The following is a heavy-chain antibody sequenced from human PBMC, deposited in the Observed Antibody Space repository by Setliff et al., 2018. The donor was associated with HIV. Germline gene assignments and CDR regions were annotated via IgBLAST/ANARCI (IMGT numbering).Heavy chain of an antibody. J-gene: IGHJ3*02. CDR1: GGSFSGYY. D-gene: IGHD3-10*01. CDR2: ITHSGST. V-gene: IGHV4-34*01. Sequence: SETLSLTCAVYGGSFSGYYWTWIRQPPGKGLEWIGEITHSGSTNYNPSLKSRVTISVDTSKNQFSLRVNSVTAADTAVYYCARAPNRIGNMVRGVSRAFDTWSQGTLVTVSS. CDR3: ARAPNRIGNMVRGVSRAFDT.